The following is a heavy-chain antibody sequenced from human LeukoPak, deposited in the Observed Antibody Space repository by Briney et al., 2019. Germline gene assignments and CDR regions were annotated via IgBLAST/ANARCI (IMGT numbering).Heavy chain of an antibody. CDR1: GGSISSYY. J-gene: IGHJ3*02. CDR2: IYYSGST. Sequence: SETLSLTCTVSGGSISSYYWSWIRQPPGKGLEWIGYIYYSGSTNYNPSLKSRVTISVDTSKNQFSLKLSSVTAADTAVYYCARASPGGYSYGFDAFDIWGQGTMVTVSA. V-gene: IGHV4-59*01. CDR3: ARASPGGYSYGFDAFDI. D-gene: IGHD5-18*01.